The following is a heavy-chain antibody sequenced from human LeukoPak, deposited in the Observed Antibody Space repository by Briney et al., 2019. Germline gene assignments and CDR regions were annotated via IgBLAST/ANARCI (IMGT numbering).Heavy chain of an antibody. V-gene: IGHV3-9*01. CDR3: AKDIWRYYYDSSGPTFDY. J-gene: IGHJ4*02. CDR2: ISWNSGSI. CDR1: GFTFDDYA. Sequence: GGSLRLSCAASGFTFDDYAMHWVRQAPGKGLEWVSGISWNSGSIGYAGSVKGRFTISRDNAKNSLYLQMNSLRAEDTALYYCAKDIWRYYYDSSGPTFDYWGQGTLVTVSS. D-gene: IGHD3-22*01.